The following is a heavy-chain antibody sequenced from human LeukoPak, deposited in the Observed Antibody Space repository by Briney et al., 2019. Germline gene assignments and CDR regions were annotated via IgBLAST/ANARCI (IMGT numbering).Heavy chain of an antibody. J-gene: IGHJ4*02. D-gene: IGHD3-22*01. CDR2: IYYSGNT. V-gene: IGHV4-39*07. CDR3: ASTSPKYYYESSGYSSLFDN. CDR1: AGSIGSDSYY. Sequence: SETLSLTCTVSAGSIGSDSYYWGWLRQPPGKGLEWIGTIYYSGNTYYNPSLKSRLTISVDTSKNQFSLKLRSVTAADTALYYCASTSPKYYYESSGYSSLFDNWGQGTLVTVSS.